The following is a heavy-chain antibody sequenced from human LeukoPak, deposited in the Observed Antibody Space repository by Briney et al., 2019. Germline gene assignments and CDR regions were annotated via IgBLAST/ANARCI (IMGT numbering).Heavy chain of an antibody. V-gene: IGHV1-2*04. Sequence: ASVKVSCKASGYTFTGYYMHWVRQAPGQGLEWMGWINPNSGGTNYAQKFQGWVTMTGDTSISTAYMELSRLRSDDTAVYYCAREGDGDGTYDYWGQGTLVTVSS. CDR2: INPNSGGT. J-gene: IGHJ4*02. D-gene: IGHD4-17*01. CDR3: AREGDGDGTYDY. CDR1: GYTFTGYY.